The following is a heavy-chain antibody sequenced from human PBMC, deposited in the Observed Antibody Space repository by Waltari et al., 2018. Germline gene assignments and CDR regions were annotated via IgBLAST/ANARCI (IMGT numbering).Heavy chain of an antibody. CDR2: INPAGTAT. Sequence: EVQVVESGGGLAKTGGSLRLSCAVSGCTFSTYWMNWVRQAPGKGLELVSNINPAGTATYYADTVKGRFTISRDNSKDTVSLQMNSLRGEDTGAYYCAKGGYSYGSIFFWGQGVLVTVSS. CDR1: GCTFSTYW. D-gene: IGHD5-18*01. V-gene: IGHV3-48*03. CDR3: AKGGYSYGSIFF. J-gene: IGHJ4*02.